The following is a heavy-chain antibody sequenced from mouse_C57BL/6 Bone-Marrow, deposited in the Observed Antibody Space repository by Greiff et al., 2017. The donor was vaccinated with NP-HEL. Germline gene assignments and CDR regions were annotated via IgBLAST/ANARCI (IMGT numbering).Heavy chain of an antibody. J-gene: IGHJ2*01. CDR1: GFTFSSYG. V-gene: IGHV5-6*01. Sequence: DVHLVESGGDLVKPGGSLKLSCAASGFTFSSYGMSWVRQTPDKRLEWVATISSGGSYTYYPDSVKGRFTISRDNAKNTLYLQMSSLKSEDTAMYYCARHYYYWGQGTTLTVSS. CDR2: ISSGGSYT. CDR3: ARHYYY.